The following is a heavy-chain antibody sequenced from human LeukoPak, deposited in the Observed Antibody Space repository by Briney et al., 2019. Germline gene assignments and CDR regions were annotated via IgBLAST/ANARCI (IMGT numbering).Heavy chain of an antibody. J-gene: IGHJ4*02. CDR1: GFTSSSYS. V-gene: IGHV3-48*01. D-gene: IGHD2-15*01. Sequence: GGSLRLSCAASGFTSSSYSMNWVRQAPGKGREWVAYISSSSSTIYYADSVRGRFTISREDARNSLYLQMHSLRAEDTAVYYCVRDNPRCCGVVPANIDDYWGQGTLVTVSS. CDR2: ISSSSSTI. CDR3: VRDNPRCCGVVPANIDDY.